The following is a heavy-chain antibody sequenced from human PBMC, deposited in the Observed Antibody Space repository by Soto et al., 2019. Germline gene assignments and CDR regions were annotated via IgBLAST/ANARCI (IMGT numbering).Heavy chain of an antibody. D-gene: IGHD2-15*01. CDR1: GFTFSNYG. CDR3: AKGSCRSYCL. J-gene: IGHJ4*02. CDR2: ISGSGGST. Sequence: PGGSLRLSCAASGFTFSNYGMHWVRQAPGKGLEWVSAISGSGGSTYYADSVKGRFTISRDNSKNTLDLQMNSLRAEDTAGYYFAKGSCRSYCLWGQGTLGSVSS. V-gene: IGHV3-23*01.